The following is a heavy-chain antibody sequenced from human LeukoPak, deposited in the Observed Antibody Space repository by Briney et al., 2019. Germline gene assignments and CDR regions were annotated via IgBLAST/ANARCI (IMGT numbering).Heavy chain of an antibody. CDR2: INPNSGGT. V-gene: IGHV1-2*02. CDR1: GYTFTGYY. J-gene: IGHJ4*02. D-gene: IGHD3-16*02. CDR3: ARGGDYVWGSYRHIDY. Sequence: GASVKVSCKASGYTFTGYYMHWVRQAPGQGLEWMGWINPNSGGTNYAQKFQGRVTMTRDTSISTAYMELSRLRSDDTAVYYCARGGDYVWGSYRHIDYWGQGTLVTVSS.